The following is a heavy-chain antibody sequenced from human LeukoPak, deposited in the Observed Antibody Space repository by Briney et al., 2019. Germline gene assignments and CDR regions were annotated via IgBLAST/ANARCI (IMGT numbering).Heavy chain of an antibody. CDR3: ARASYSYDINGWVPFDY. CDR1: GGSITSSSYY. CDR2: IYYSGST. J-gene: IGHJ4*02. V-gene: IGHV4-39*01. D-gene: IGHD3-22*01. Sequence: SETLSLTCTVSGGSITSSSYYWGWIRQPPGKGLEWIGSIYYSGSTYYNPSLKSRVTISVDTSRNQFSLKLSSVTAADTAVYYCARASYSYDINGWVPFDYWGQGTLVTVSS.